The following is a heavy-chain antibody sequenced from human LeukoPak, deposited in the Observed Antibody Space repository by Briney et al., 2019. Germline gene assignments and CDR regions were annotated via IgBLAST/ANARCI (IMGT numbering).Heavy chain of an antibody. Sequence: SETLSLTRPVSVGSISSYCWSWIRQPPGKGLEWTGYISYSGSTNYNPSLKSRVTISVDTSKNQLSLNLSSVTAADTAVYYCARLVTIFRVDYWGQGTLVTVSS. CDR2: ISYSGST. D-gene: IGHD3-10*02. V-gene: IGHV4-59*08. CDR1: VGSISSYC. CDR3: ARLVTIFRVDY. J-gene: IGHJ4*02.